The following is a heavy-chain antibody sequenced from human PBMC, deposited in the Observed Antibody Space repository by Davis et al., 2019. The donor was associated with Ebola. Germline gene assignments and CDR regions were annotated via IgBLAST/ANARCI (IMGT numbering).Heavy chain of an antibody. CDR1: GFTFSSYS. Sequence: GESLKISCAASGFTFSSYSMNWVRQAPGKGLEWVSSISSSSSYIYYADSVKGRFTISRDNAKNSLYLQVSSLRAEDTAVYYCAKYIGRALDYWGQGTLVTVSS. CDR2: ISSSSSYI. CDR3: AKYIGRALDY. J-gene: IGHJ4*02. D-gene: IGHD5-12*01. V-gene: IGHV3-21*01.